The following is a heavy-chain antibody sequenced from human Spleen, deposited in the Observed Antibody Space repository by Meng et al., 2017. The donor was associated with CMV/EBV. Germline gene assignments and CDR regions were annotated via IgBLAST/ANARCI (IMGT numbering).Heavy chain of an antibody. V-gene: IGHV4-39*07. Sequence: SETLSLTCIVSDDSINSMSYYWGWSRQPPGKGLEWIGSVYYSGSTYYNPSLKSRVTISVDRSKNQFSLRLNSVTAADTAMYYCARIIRDSSGWYGGYFDYWGQGTLVTVSS. D-gene: IGHD6-19*01. CDR2: VYYSGST. J-gene: IGHJ4*02. CDR3: ARIIRDSSGWYGGYFDY. CDR1: DDSINSMSYY.